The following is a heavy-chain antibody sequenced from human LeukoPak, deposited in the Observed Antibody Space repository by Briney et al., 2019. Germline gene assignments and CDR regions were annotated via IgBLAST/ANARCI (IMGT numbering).Heavy chain of an antibody. CDR2: IYYSGST. J-gene: IGHJ4*02. CDR1: GGSISSYY. Sequence: SETLSLTCTVSGGSISSYYWSWIRQPPGKGLKWIGYIYYSGSTNYNPSLKSRVTISVDTSKNQFSLKLSSVTAADTAVYYCARRVAVGATTFDYWGQGTLVTVSS. D-gene: IGHD1-26*01. CDR3: ARRVAVGATTFDY. V-gene: IGHV4-59*01.